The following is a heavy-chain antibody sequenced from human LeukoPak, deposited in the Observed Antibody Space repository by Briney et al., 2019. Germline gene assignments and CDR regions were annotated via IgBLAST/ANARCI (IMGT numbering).Heavy chain of an antibody. CDR3: TRGQTYYYHNGWLHY. CDR1: GGSFSGYY. J-gene: IGHJ4*02. D-gene: IGHD3-22*01. Sequence: PSETLSLTCAVYGGSFSGYYWSGIRQPPRKGLEWIGEINHSGSTNYNPSLKSRVTISVDTSKNQFSLKLSSVTAADTAVYYCTRGQTYYYHNGWLHYWGQGTLVTVSS. CDR2: INHSGST. V-gene: IGHV4-34*01.